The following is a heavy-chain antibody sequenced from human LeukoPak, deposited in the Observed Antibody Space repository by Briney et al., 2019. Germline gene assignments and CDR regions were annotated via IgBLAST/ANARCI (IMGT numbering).Heavy chain of an antibody. V-gene: IGHV3-53*01. Sequence: GGSLRLSCAASGFTVSSNYMSWVRQAPGKGLEWVSVIYSGGSTYYADSVKGRFTISRDNSKNTLYLQMNSLRAEDTAVYYCARAGSAGLYYYYMDVWGKGTMVTVSS. CDR1: GFTVSSNY. CDR2: IYSGGST. J-gene: IGHJ6*03. D-gene: IGHD6-25*01. CDR3: ARAGSAGLYYYYMDV.